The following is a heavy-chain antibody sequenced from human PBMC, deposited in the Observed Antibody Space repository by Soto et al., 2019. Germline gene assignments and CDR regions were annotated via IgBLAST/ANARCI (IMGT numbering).Heavy chain of an antibody. V-gene: IGHV3-30*18. D-gene: IGHD3-22*01. CDR2: ISYDGSNK. CDR3: AKDFGYDSSGYYSKVDY. CDR1: GFTFSSYG. Sequence: QVQLVESGGGVVQPGRSLRLSCAASGFTFSSYGMHWVRQAPGKGLEWVAVISYDGSNKYYADSVKGRFTISRDNSKNTLYRQMNSLRAEDTAVYYCAKDFGYDSSGYYSKVDYWGQGTLVTVSS. J-gene: IGHJ4*02.